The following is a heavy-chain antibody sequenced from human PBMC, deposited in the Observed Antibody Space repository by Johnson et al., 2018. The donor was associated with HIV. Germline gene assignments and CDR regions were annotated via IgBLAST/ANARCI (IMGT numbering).Heavy chain of an antibody. CDR2: INQDGSEK. D-gene: IGHD1-7*01. V-gene: IGHV3-7*01. CDR1: GFTFSDYY. J-gene: IGHJ3*02. CDR3: ARWEGNWNYDAFDI. Sequence: VQLVESGGGLVKPGGSLRLSCAASGFTFSDYYMNWIRQAPGKGLEWVANINQDGSEKYYVDSVKGRFTISRDNSKYSLYLQMNSLRAEDTAVYYCARWEGNWNYDAFDIWGQGTMVTVSS.